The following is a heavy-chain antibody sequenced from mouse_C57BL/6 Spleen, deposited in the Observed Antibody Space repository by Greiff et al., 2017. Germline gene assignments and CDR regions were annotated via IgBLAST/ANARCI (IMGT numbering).Heavy chain of an antibody. D-gene: IGHD1-1*01. CDR2: IDPSDSYT. Sequence: QVQLQQPGAELVKPGASVKLSCKASGYTFTSYWMQWVKQRPGQGLDWIGEIDPSDSYTHYNQKFKGKATLTVDTSSSTAYMRLSSLTSEDSAVYYCARDYGSSYDWFAYWGQGALVTVAA. CDR3: ARDYGSSYDWFAY. CDR1: GYTFTSYW. V-gene: IGHV1-50*01. J-gene: IGHJ3*01.